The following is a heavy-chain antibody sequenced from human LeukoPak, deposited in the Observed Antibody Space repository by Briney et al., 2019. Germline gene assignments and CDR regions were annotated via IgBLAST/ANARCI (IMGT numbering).Heavy chain of an antibody. CDR3: ARGPGGATTAYDY. J-gene: IGHJ4*02. Sequence: GGSLRLSCAASGFTFSDYYMSWIRQAPGKGLEWVSYISSSSSYTNYADSVKGRFTISRDNAKNSLYLQMNSLRAEDTAVYYCARGPGGATTAYDYWGQGTLVTVSS. CDR1: GFTFSDYY. CDR2: ISSSSSYT. D-gene: IGHD1-26*01. V-gene: IGHV3-11*06.